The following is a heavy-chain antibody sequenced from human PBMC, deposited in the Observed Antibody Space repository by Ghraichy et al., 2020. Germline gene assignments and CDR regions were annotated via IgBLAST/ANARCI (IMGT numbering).Heavy chain of an antibody. CDR3: ARENVTTVVYFDV. D-gene: IGHD4-23*01. CDR2: VSDSGRT. CDR1: GGSIRSDNYY. J-gene: IGHJ4*02. Sequence: ESLNISCTVSGGSIRSDNYYWGWLRQPPGKGLEWIGSVSDSGRTFYNPSLNSRVTVSVDTSKSEFSLKLRSVTVADTAMYYCARENVTTVVYFDVWGLGTRFTVSP. V-gene: IGHV4-39*02.